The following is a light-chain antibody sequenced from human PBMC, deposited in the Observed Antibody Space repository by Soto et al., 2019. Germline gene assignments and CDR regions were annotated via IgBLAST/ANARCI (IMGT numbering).Light chain of an antibody. V-gene: IGLV2-8*01. CDR3: SSYAGSNNLV. CDR1: SNDVGGYNY. CDR2: AVS. J-gene: IGLJ1*01. Sequence: QSVLTQPPSASGSPGQSVTISCTGTSNDVGGYNYVSWYQQHSGKAPKVLIYAVSKRPSGVPDRFSGSKSGNTASLTVSGLQADDEADYYCSSYAGSNNLVFGSGTKVTVL.